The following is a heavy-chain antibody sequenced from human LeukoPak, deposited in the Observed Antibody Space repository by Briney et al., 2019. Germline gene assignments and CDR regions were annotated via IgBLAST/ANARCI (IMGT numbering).Heavy chain of an antibody. CDR3: AKGSVAVALVDY. CDR2: ISWNSGSI. Sequence: QPGRSLRLSCAASGFTFDNYAMHWVRQSPGKGLEWVSGISWNSGSIGYADSVKGRFTISRDNAKNSLYLQMNSLRAEDTAVYYCAKGSVAVALVDYWGQGTLVTVSS. V-gene: IGHV3-9*01. D-gene: IGHD6-19*01. J-gene: IGHJ4*02. CDR1: GFTFDNYA.